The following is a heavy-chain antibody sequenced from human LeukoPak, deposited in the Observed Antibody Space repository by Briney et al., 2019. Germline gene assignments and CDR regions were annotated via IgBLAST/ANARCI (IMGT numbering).Heavy chain of an antibody. J-gene: IGHJ3*02. D-gene: IGHD3-22*01. CDR2: IFYRGGT. V-gene: IGHV4-39*01. CDR1: SGSINTSNYY. Sequence: SETLSLTCTVSSGSINTSNYYWGWIRQPPGKGLEWIGNIFYRGGTYYSPSLKSRVTISVDTSKNQFSLKLSSVTAADTAVYYCARHSSGYYDAFDIWGQGTMVTVSS. CDR3: ARHSSGYYDAFDI.